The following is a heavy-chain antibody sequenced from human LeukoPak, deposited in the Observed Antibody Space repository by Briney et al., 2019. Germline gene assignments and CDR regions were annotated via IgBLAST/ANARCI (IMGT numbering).Heavy chain of an antibody. D-gene: IGHD2-15*01. CDR3: ATANFDCSGGSCYSYYFDY. Sequence: SGTLSLTCTVSGGSISSGDYYWSWIRQPPGKGLEWIGYIYYSGSTYYNPSLKSRVAISVDTSKNQFSLKLSSVTAADTAVYYCATANFDCSGGSCYSYYFDYWGQGTLVTVSS. V-gene: IGHV4-30-4*01. CDR1: GGSISSGDYY. J-gene: IGHJ4*02. CDR2: IYYSGST.